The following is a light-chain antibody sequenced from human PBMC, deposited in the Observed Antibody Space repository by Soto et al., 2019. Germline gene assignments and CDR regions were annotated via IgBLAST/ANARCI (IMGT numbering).Light chain of an antibody. CDR3: AAWDDSLNGLV. CDR2: NNN. Sequence: QSVRTQPPSASGTPGQRVTISCSGSSSNIGSNTVNWYQQLPGTAPKLLIYNNNQRPSGVPDRFSGSKSGTSASLAISGLQSEDEAHYYCAAWDDSLNGLVFGTGTKLTLL. CDR1: SSNIGSNT. V-gene: IGLV1-44*01. J-gene: IGLJ1*01.